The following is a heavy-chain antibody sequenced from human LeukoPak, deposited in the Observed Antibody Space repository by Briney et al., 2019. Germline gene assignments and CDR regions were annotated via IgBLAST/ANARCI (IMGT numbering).Heavy chain of an antibody. CDR2: ISGYNGNT. CDR1: GYTFTSYG. Sequence: ASVKVSCKASGYTFTSYGISWVRQAPGHGLEWMGWISGYNGNTKYAQKFQGRVTMTRDTSTSTVYMELSSLRSEDTAVYYCARSGGIAAAAPGYGFDPWGQGTLVTVSS. J-gene: IGHJ5*02. V-gene: IGHV1-18*01. D-gene: IGHD6-13*01. CDR3: ARSGGIAAAAPGYGFDP.